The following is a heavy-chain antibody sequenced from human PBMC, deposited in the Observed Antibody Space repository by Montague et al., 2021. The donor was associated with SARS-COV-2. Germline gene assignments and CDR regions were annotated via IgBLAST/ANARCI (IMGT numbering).Heavy chain of an antibody. D-gene: IGHD5-12*01. V-gene: IGHV3-21*06. J-gene: IGHJ3*02. CDR2: ISASSAKI. CDR3: ARERYSDYEGDALDM. CDR1: GFTFVSHN. Sequence: SLRLSCAASGFTFVSHNMKWVRQAPGKGLEWVSSISASSAKIYYADSVRGRFTVSKDNAKNSQFLQINNLRVDDTAIYYCARERYSDYEGDALDMWGQGTMVTVSS.